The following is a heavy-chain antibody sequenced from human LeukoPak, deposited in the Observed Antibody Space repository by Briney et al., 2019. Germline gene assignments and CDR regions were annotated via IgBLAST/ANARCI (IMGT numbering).Heavy chain of an antibody. J-gene: IGHJ6*02. CDR3: AKGKNWQWLVLGSMDV. CDR2: ISYDGSNK. CDR1: GFTFSSYC. D-gene: IGHD6-19*01. V-gene: IGHV3-30*18. Sequence: GGTRSLSCAASGFTFSSYCLHWVRQAPGKGLEWVADISYDGSNKYYADSVKGRFIISRDNSKNTLYLQMNSPRAEDTAVYYCAKGKNWQWLVLGSMDVWGQGTTVTVSS.